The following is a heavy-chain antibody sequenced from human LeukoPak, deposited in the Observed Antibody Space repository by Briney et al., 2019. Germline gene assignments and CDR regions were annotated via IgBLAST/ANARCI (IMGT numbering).Heavy chain of an antibody. J-gene: IGHJ3*02. CDR3: ASVLYSSSWTDAFDI. V-gene: IGHV4-34*01. CDR1: GGSFSGYY. CDR2: INHSGST. Sequence: SETLSLTCAVYGGSFSGYYWSWIRQPPGKGLEWIGEINHSGSTNYNPSLKSRVTISVDTSKNQFSLKLSSETAADTAVYYCASVLYSSSWTDAFDIWGQGTMVTVSS. D-gene: IGHD6-13*01.